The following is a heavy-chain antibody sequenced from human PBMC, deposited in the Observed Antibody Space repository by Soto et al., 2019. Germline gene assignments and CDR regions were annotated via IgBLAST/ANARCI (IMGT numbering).Heavy chain of an antibody. V-gene: IGHV4-39*07. Sequence: TSETLSLTCTVSGCSISSSSFHWGWIRQPPGKGLEWIGSIYYSGSTNYNPSLEGRVTISIDKSKNQFSLNLNSVTAADTAIYYCARNGDCTRPGCIVGWFDPWGQGTLVTASS. CDR3: ARNGDCTRPGCIVGWFDP. J-gene: IGHJ5*02. CDR2: IYYSGST. CDR1: GCSISSSSFH. D-gene: IGHD2-8*01.